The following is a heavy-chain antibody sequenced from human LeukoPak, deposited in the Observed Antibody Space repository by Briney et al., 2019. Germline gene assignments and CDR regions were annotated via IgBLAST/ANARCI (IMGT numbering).Heavy chain of an antibody. Sequence: PSETLSLTCTVSGGSISSSSYYWGWLRQPPGKGLEWIGSIYHSGDTYYIPSLMSRVSISLEMSMNQLSLKLSSVSAADTAVYYCARVKLGFYYFYYWGQGTLVMVSA. CDR2: IYHSGDT. D-gene: IGHD1-26*01. CDR1: GGSISSSSYY. J-gene: IGHJ4*02. CDR3: ARVKLGFYYFYY. V-gene: IGHV4-39*07.